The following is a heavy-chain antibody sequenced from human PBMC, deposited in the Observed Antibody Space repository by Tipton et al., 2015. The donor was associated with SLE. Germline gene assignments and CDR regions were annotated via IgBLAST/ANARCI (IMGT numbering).Heavy chain of an antibody. V-gene: IGHV1-8*01. CDR1: GYTFTSYD. CDR3: ARSRVVTSTWYGRPGY. CDR2: MNPNSDNT. J-gene: IGHJ4*02. Sequence: QLVQSGAEVKKPGASVRVSCKASGYTFTSYDINWVRQAAGQGLEWMGWMNPNSDNTGYAQKFQGRVTMTRNTSISTAYMELSSLRSEDTAVYYCARSRVVTSTWYGRPGYWGQGTLVTVSS. D-gene: IGHD6-13*01.